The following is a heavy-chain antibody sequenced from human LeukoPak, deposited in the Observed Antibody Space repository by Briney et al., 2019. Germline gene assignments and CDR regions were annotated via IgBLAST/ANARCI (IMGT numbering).Heavy chain of an antibody. CDR1: GGSISSGDYY. V-gene: IGHV4-30-4*02. J-gene: IGHJ5*02. CDR2: YYYSGST. Sequence: SETLSLTCTFSGGSISSGDYYWSWIRQPPGKGLEWVGYYYYSGSTYYNPSLKSRVTISVDTTKNQFSLKLNSVTAADTAVYYCARAVMMVRGVIIGGYWFDPWGQGTLVTVSS. CDR3: ARAVMMVRGVIIGGYWFDP. D-gene: IGHD3-10*01.